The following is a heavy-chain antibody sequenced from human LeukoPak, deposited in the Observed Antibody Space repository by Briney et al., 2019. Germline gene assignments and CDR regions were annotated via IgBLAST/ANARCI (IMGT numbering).Heavy chain of an antibody. Sequence: GASVKVSCKASGGTFSSYAISWVRQAPGQGLEWMGWISAYNGNTNYAQKLQGRVTMTTDTSTSTAYMELRSLRSDGTAVYYCARTHYDILTGYYTLSDYWGQGTLVTVSS. CDR2: ISAYNGNT. J-gene: IGHJ4*02. V-gene: IGHV1-18*01. D-gene: IGHD3-9*01. CDR3: ARTHYDILTGYYTLSDY. CDR1: GGTFSSYA.